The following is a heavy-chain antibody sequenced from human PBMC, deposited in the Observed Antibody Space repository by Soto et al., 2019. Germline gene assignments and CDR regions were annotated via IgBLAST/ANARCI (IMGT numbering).Heavy chain of an antibody. CDR3: AREAAGWYYGSGSYYAFDI. V-gene: IGHV3-21*01. J-gene: IGHJ3*02. D-gene: IGHD3-10*01. CDR1: GVSFSSCG. CDR2: ISSSSNYI. Sequence: AESLRLSCTASGVSFSSCGINWVRLPPEQGKELVSSISSSSNYIYYADSVKGRFTISRDNTKNSLYLQMNSLRAEDTAVYYCAREAAGWYYGSGSYYAFDIWGQGTMVTVSS.